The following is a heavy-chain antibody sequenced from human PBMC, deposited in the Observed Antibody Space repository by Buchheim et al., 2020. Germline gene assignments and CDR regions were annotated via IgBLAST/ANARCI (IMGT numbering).Heavy chain of an antibody. Sequence: EVQLVESGGGLVQPGGSLRLSCAASGFTFSSYEMNWVRQAPGKGLEWVSYISSSGSTIYYADSVKGRFTISRDNAKNSLYLQMNSLRAEDTAVYYCARDLFRSYGRRERPPDAFDIWGQGT. V-gene: IGHV3-48*03. CDR2: ISSSGSTI. CDR1: GFTFSSYE. J-gene: IGHJ3*02. CDR3: ARDLFRSYGRRERPPDAFDI. D-gene: IGHD1-26*01.